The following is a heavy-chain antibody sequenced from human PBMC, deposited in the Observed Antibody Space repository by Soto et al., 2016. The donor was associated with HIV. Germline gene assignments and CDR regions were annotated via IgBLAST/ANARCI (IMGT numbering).Heavy chain of an antibody. Sequence: DVQMLESGGGLVQPGGSLRLSCAVSGFSFSNYAMIWVRQAPGKGLECVSSISGNGDVTYYTDSVKGRFTVSRDNSKNTLYLQMRSLRVEDTAVYYCAKDPNGDYVGVFEFWGQGTMVTVSS. CDR3: AKDPNGDYVGVFEF. CDR2: ISGNGDVT. J-gene: IGHJ3*01. D-gene: IGHD4-17*01. V-gene: IGHV3-23*01. CDR1: GFSFSNYA.